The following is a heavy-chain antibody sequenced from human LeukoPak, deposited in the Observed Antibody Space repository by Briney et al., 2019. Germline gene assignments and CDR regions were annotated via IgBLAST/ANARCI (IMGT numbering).Heavy chain of an antibody. CDR2: FDPEDGET. J-gene: IGHJ4*02. V-gene: IGHV1-24*01. Sequence: GASVKVSCKVSGYTLTQLSMQWVRQAPGKGLEWMGGFDPEDGETIYAQKFQGRVTMTEDTSTDTAYMELSSLRSEDTAVYYCATVGPHNEWELTDWGQGTLVTVSS. D-gene: IGHD1-26*01. CDR1: GYTLTQLS. CDR3: ATVGPHNEWELTD.